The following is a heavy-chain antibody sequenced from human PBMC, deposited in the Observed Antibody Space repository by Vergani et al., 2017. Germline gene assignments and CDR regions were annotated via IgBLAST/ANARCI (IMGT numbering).Heavy chain of an antibody. CDR2: IYYSGST. CDR3: AGEGVVVDY. Sequence: QVQLQESGPGLVKPSETLSLTCTVSGGSVSSGSYYWSWIRQPPGKGLEWIGYIYYSGSTNYNPPLKSRVTISVDTSKNQFSLKLSSVTAADTAVYYCAGEGVVVDYWGQGTLVTVSS. D-gene: IGHD2-15*01. CDR1: GGSVSSGSYY. V-gene: IGHV4-61*01. J-gene: IGHJ4*02.